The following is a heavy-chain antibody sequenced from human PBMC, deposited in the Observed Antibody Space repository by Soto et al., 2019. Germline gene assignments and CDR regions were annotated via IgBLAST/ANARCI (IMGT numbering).Heavy chain of an antibody. CDR3: ARVWGGAFDI. J-gene: IGHJ3*02. CDR1: GGYIISYY. Sequence: SVTLSLTSTVAGGYIISYYWSWIRQPPGKGLEWIGYIYYSGSTNYNPSLKSRVTISVDTSKNQFSLKLSSVTAADTAVYYCARVWGGAFDIWGQGTMVTVSS. V-gene: IGHV4-59*01. CDR2: IYYSGST. D-gene: IGHD3-10*01.